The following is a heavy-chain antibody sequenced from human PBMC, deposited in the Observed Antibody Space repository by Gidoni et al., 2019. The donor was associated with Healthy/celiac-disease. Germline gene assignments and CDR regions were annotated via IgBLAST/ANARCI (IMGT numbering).Heavy chain of an antibody. D-gene: IGHD5-12*01. CDR3: ASGWPSSGIVATIGFDY. V-gene: IGHV4-38-2*02. CDR1: GYSISIGYY. Sequence: QVQLQESGPGLVKPSETPALTCTVSGYSISIGYYWGWSRQPPGKGLEWIGSIYHSGSTYYNPPLKSRVTISVDTSKNQFSLKLSAVTAADTAVYYCASGWPSSGIVATIGFDYWGQGTLVTVSS. CDR2: IYHSGST. J-gene: IGHJ4*02.